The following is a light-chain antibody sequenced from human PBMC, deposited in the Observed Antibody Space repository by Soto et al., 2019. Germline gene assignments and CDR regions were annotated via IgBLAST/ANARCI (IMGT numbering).Light chain of an antibody. Sequence: EIVLTQSPGTLSLSQGERATLSCRASQSVSSSYLAWYQQKPGQAPRLLIYGASSRATGIPDRFSGSGSGTDFTLTISRLEPEDFAVYYCQQYGSSPGTFGPGTKVDIK. J-gene: IGKJ3*01. CDR2: GAS. V-gene: IGKV3-20*01. CDR3: QQYGSSPGT. CDR1: QSVSSSY.